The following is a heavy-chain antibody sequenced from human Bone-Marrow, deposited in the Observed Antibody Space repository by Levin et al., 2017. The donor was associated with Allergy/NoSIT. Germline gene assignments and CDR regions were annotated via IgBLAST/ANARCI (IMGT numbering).Heavy chain of an antibody. D-gene: IGHD2-8*02. CDR3: AKEECTGAYIRYFEY. Sequence: GGSLRLSCVASGFSFSTCDMHWVRQAPGKGLEWVATVFRDGSQTYYADSVKGRFTISSDNSKNTLSLQMNILSADDTALYLCAKEECTGAYIRYFEYRGQGTMVTVSS. V-gene: IGHV3-30*18. J-gene: IGHJ4*02. CDR2: VFRDGSQT. CDR1: GFSFSTCD.